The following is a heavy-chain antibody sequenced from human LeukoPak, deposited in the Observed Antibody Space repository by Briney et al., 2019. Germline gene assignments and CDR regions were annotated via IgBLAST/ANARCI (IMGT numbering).Heavy chain of an antibody. Sequence: ASVKVSCKASGYTFTSYGISWVRQAPGQGLEWMGWISAYNGNTNYAQKLQGRVTMTTDTSTSTAYMELRSLRSDDTAVYYCARDFGIAAAEEYWFDPWGQGTLVTVSS. CDR3: ARDFGIAAAEEYWFDP. J-gene: IGHJ5*02. CDR1: GYTFTSYG. CDR2: ISAYNGNT. D-gene: IGHD6-13*01. V-gene: IGHV1-18*01.